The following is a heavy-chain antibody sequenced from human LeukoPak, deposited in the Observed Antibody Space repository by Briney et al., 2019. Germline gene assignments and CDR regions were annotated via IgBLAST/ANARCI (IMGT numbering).Heavy chain of an antibody. CDR2: INPSGGST. J-gene: IGHJ3*02. D-gene: IGHD2-21*02. CDR1: GYTFTSYY. CDR3: ARQTYCGGDCYCAHDAFDI. V-gene: IGHV1-46*01. Sequence: ASVKVSCKASGYTFTSYYMHWVRQAPGQGLEWMGIINPSGGSTSYAQKFQGRVTMTRDMSTSTVYMELSSLRSEDTAVYYCARQTYCGGDCYCAHDAFDIWGQGTMVTVSS.